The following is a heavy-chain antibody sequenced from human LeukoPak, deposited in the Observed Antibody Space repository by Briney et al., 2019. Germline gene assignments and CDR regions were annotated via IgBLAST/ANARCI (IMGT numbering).Heavy chain of an antibody. V-gene: IGHV1-46*01. CDR1: GYTFTSYY. Sequence: ASVKVSCKASGYTFTSYYMHWVRQAPGQGLEWMGIINPSGGSTSYAQKFQGRVTVTRDTSTSTVYMELSSLRSEDTAVYYCSGAILTGYYPHLDYWGQGTLVTVSS. D-gene: IGHD3-9*01. CDR3: SGAILTGYYPHLDY. J-gene: IGHJ4*02. CDR2: INPSGGST.